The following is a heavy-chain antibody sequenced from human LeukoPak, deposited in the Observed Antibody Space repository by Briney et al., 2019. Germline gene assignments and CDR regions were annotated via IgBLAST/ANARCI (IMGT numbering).Heavy chain of an antibody. Sequence: SETLSLTCAVYGGSFSGYYWSWICQPPGKGLEWIGEINHSGSTNYNPSLKSRVTISVDTSKNQFSLKLSSVTAADTAVYYCARGANYDILTGYYKRENNWFDPWGQGTLVTVSS. D-gene: IGHD3-9*01. CDR3: ARGANYDILTGYYKRENNWFDP. CDR1: GGSFSGYY. J-gene: IGHJ5*02. CDR2: INHSGST. V-gene: IGHV4-34*01.